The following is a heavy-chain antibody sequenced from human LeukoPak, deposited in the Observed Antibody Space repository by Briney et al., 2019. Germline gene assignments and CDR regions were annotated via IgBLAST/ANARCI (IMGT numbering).Heavy chain of an antibody. J-gene: IGHJ3*02. Sequence: ASVKVSCKASGYTFSSYAITWVRQAPGQGLEWMGWINAYNGHTLYAQKFQGRVTMTEDTSTDTAYMELSSLRSEDTAVYYCAIGSLNAFDIWGQGTMVTVSS. V-gene: IGHV1-18*01. D-gene: IGHD1-26*01. CDR1: GYTFSSYA. CDR3: AIGSLNAFDI. CDR2: INAYNGHT.